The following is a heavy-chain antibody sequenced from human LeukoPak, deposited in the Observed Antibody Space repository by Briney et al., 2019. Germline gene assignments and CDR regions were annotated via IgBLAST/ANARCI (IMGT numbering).Heavy chain of an antibody. V-gene: IGHV1-18*04. CDR3: AGVGSSSWPDFDY. J-gene: IGHJ4*02. CDR2: ISAYNGNT. D-gene: IGHD6-13*01. CDR1: GYTFTSYG. Sequence: GASVKVSCKASGYTFTSYGISWVRQAPGQGLEWVGLISAYNGNTNYAQKLKGRVTMSTDSSTSTAYRELRSLRSDAAAVYYCAGVGSSSWPDFDYWGQGTLVTVSS.